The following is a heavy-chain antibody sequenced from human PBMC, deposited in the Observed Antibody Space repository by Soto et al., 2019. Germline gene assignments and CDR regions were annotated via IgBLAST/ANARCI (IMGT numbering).Heavy chain of an antibody. D-gene: IGHD2-15*01. CDR2: IHREGSRT. J-gene: IGHJ3*01. Sequence: EVQLVESEGGLVQRGGSLRLSCAASGFTFNYYWMHWVRQAPGQGMVWVSHIHREGSRTTYAESEKGRFTISRDNAKNTLYLQMNSLRSEDTAVYYCARRDKGGFDLWGQGTTVTVSS. CDR3: ARRDKGGFDL. V-gene: IGHV3-74*01. CDR1: GFTFNYYW.